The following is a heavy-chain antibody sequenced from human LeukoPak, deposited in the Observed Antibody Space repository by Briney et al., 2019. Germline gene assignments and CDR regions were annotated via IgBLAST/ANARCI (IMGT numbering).Heavy chain of an antibody. Sequence: ASVKVSCRASGYTFTSYGISWVRQAPGQGLEWMGWISAYNGNTNYAQKLQGRVTMTTDTSTSTAYMELRSLRSDDTAVYYCARDCPGGDIVVVPAAIFPWESWVGVSGFDPWGQGTLVTVSS. V-gene: IGHV1-18*01. J-gene: IGHJ5*02. D-gene: IGHD2-2*01. CDR1: GYTFTSYG. CDR2: ISAYNGNT. CDR3: ARDCPGGDIVVVPAAIFPWESWVGVSGFDP.